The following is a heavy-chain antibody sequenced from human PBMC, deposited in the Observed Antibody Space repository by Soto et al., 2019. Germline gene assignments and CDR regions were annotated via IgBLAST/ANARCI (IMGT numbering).Heavy chain of an antibody. J-gene: IGHJ4*02. Sequence: QVQLQESGPGLVKPSETLSLSCTVSGGSISSYYWSWIRQPPGKGLEWMGYIYYTGSANYNPSLKGRLTISVDTSKNQFPLKLTSVTAAETAVYYWARGLYGDSHFAYWGQGTLVTVSS. CDR1: GGSISSYY. D-gene: IGHD4-17*01. CDR3: ARGLYGDSHFAY. CDR2: IYYTGSA. V-gene: IGHV4-59*01.